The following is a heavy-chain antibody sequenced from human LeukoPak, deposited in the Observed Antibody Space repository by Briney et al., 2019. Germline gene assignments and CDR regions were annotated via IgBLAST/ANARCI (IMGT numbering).Heavy chain of an antibody. V-gene: IGHV5-10-1*01. CDR1: GYSFSTYR. CDR3: ASSIAAAGIGQDTFDI. CDR2: IDPSDFYT. D-gene: IGHD6-13*01. J-gene: IGHJ3*02. Sequence: GESLKISCKGSGYSFSTYRINWVRQMPGKGLEWMGKIDPSDFYTDYSPSFQGHVTISADTSINTAFLQWSSLKTSDTAIYYCASSIAAAGIGQDTFDIRGQGTVVAVSS.